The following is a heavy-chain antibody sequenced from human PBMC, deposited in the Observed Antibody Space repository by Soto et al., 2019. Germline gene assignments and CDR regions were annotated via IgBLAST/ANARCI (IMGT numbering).Heavy chain of an antibody. CDR1: GGTFGSYA. D-gene: IGHD2-2*01. V-gene: IGHV1-69*01. CDR3: ARSQGSSTSLEIYYYYYYGMDV. J-gene: IGHJ6*02. CDR2: IIPIPGTA. Sequence: QVQLVQSGAEVKKPGSSMKVYCKASGGTFGSYAISWVRQAPGQGLEWMGGIIPIPGTANYAQKFQGRVTIAADESTSTAYMELSSLRSEDTAVYYCARSQGSSTSLEIYYYYYYGMDVWGQGTTVTVSS.